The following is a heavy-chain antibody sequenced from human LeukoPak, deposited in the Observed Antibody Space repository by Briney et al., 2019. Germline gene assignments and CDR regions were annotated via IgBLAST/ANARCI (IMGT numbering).Heavy chain of an antibody. CDR2: INTNTGNP. Sequence: ASVKVSCKASGYIFSIYAMIWVRQAPGQGLELMGWINTNTGNPTYAQGFTGRFVFSLDTSFSTAYLQISSLKAEDTAVYYCAIPSKIAVAGTNFDYWGQGTLVTVSS. V-gene: IGHV7-4-1*02. CDR3: AIPSKIAVAGTNFDY. J-gene: IGHJ4*02. D-gene: IGHD6-19*01. CDR1: GYIFSIYA.